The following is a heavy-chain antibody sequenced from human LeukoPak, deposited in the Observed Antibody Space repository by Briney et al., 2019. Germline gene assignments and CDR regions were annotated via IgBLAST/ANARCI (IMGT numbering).Heavy chain of an antibody. CDR3: AHRFIDYSVFDY. CDR1: GFSLSTTAVG. V-gene: IGHV2-5*02. CDR2: IYWDDDK. D-gene: IGHD4-11*01. J-gene: IGHJ4*02. Sequence: SGPTLVKPTQTLTLTCTFSGFSLSTTAVGVGWIRQPPGKALEWLALIYWDDDKRYSPSLKSRLTITKDTSRNQVVLTMTNMDPVDTATYYCAHRFIDYSVFDYWGQGTLVTVSS.